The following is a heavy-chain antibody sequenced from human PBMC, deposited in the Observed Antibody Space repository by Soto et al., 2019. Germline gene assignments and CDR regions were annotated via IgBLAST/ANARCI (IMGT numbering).Heavy chain of an antibody. J-gene: IGHJ4*02. CDR3: ARGWEQLPAPIDY. V-gene: IGHV1-18*01. CDR2: ISGYNGNT. Sequence: ASVKVSCKTSGYIFTSYGLNWVRQAPGQGLEWMGWISGYNGNTNYAQTFQDRVTMTIDTSRSTVYMELRRLTSDDTAVYYCARGWEQLPAPIDYWGQGTLVTVSS. CDR1: GYIFTSYG. D-gene: IGHD1-26*01.